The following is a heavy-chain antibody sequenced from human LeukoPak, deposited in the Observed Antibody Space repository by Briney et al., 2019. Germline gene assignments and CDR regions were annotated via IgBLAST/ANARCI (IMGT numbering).Heavy chain of an antibody. CDR3: ARDWPIPGGYYYGMDV. CDR2: IYHSGST. CDR1: GGSISSSNW. Sequence: SETLSLTCAVSGGSISSSNWWSWVRQPPGKGLEWIGEIYHSGSTNYNPSLKSRVTISVDKSKNQFSLKLSSVTAADTAVYYCARDWPIPGGYYYGMDVWGQGTTVTVSS. V-gene: IGHV4-4*02. J-gene: IGHJ6*02. D-gene: IGHD1-14*01.